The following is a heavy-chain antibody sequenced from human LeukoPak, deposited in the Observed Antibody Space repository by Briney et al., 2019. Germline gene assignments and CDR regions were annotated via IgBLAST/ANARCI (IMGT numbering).Heavy chain of an antibody. CDR1: GGSISSSSYY. Sequence: KPSETLSLTCTVSGGSISSSSYYWGWIRQPPGKGLEGIGSIYYSGSTYYNPSLKSRVTISVDTSKNQFSLKLSSVTAADTAVYYCARLQRYFDHFYMDVWGKGTTVTISS. V-gene: IGHV4-39*07. CDR2: IYYSGST. D-gene: IGHD3-9*01. CDR3: ARLQRYFDHFYMDV. J-gene: IGHJ6*03.